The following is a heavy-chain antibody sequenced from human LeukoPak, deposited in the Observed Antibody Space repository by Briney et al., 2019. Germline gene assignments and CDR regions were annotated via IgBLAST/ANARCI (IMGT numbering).Heavy chain of an antibody. CDR3: ARDSGGWLRFDP. CDR1: GYTFTSYY. V-gene: IGHV1-46*01. CDR2: INPSGGST. Sequence: ASVKVSCKASGYTFTSYYMHWVRQAPGQGLEWMGIINPSGGSTSYAQKFQGRVTMTRDMSTSTVYMELSSLRSEDTAVYYCARDSGGWLRFDPWGQGTLVTVSS. J-gene: IGHJ5*02. D-gene: IGHD6-19*01.